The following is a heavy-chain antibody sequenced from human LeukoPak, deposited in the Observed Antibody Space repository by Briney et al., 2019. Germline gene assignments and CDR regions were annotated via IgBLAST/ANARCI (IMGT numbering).Heavy chain of an antibody. Sequence: GGSLRLSCVGSGITFNDHAMNWVRQAPGKGLEWVSGISGSGITTYYPDSVKGRFTISRDNAKNTLYLQMNSLRAEDTAVYYCARVPLYSSSWNLGYWGQGTLVTVSS. CDR2: ISGSGITT. D-gene: IGHD6-13*01. CDR1: GITFNDHA. CDR3: ARVPLYSSSWNLGY. J-gene: IGHJ4*02. V-gene: IGHV3-23*01.